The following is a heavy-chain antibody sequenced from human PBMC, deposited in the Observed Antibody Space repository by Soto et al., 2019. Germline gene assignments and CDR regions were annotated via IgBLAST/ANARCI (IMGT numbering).Heavy chain of an antibody. J-gene: IGHJ5*02. Sequence: SETLSLTCAVYGGSLGGYYWSWIRQSPDKGLLWIGEINHTGSSSYNPSLRSRVTISVDTSKNQFSLKLSSVTAADTAVYYCARGGFGSSSGDNWFDPWGQGTLVTVSS. CDR1: GGSLGGYY. D-gene: IGHD6-13*01. CDR2: INHTGSS. CDR3: ARGGFGSSSGDNWFDP. V-gene: IGHV4-34*01.